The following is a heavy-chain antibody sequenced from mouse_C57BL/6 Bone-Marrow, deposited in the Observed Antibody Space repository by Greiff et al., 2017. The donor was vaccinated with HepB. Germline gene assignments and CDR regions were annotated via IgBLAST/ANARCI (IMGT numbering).Heavy chain of an antibody. V-gene: IGHV3-6*01. CDR2: ISYDGSN. CDR3: ARWDGYYAYYFDY. CDR1: GYSITSGYY. Sequence: EVQVVESGPGLVKPSQSLSLTCSVTGYSITSGYYWNWIRQFPGNKLEWMGYISYDGSNNYNPSLKNRISITRDTSKNQFFLKLNSVTTEDTATYYCARWDGYYAYYFDYWGQGTTLTVSS. D-gene: IGHD2-3*01. J-gene: IGHJ2*01.